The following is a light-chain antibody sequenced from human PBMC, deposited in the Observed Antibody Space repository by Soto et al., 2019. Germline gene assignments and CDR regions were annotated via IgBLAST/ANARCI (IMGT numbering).Light chain of an antibody. CDR1: SSDVGNCNC. CDR2: EVT. CDR3: SSFTSSNTWV. V-gene: IGLV2-14*01. J-gene: IGLJ3*02. Sequence: QSVLTQPASVSGSPGQSITISCTGTSSDVGNCNCVSWDQQYPGKAPKLMIYEVTNRPSGVSYRFSGSKSGNTASLTIAGLQAEDEADYYCSSFTSSNTWVFGGGTKLTVL.